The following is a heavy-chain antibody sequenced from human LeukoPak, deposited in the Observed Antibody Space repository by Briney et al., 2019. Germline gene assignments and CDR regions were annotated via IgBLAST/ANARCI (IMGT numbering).Heavy chain of an antibody. CDR3: TTYFPYDSSGYFDY. J-gene: IGHJ4*02. Sequence: ETLSLTCAVYGGSFSGYYWSWVRQAPGKGLEWVGRIKSKTDGGTTDYAAPVKGRFTISRDDSKNTLYLQMNSLKTEDTAVYYCTTYFPYDSSGYFDYWGQGTLVTVSS. V-gene: IGHV3-15*01. CDR1: GGSFSGYY. D-gene: IGHD3-22*01. CDR2: IKSKTDGGTT.